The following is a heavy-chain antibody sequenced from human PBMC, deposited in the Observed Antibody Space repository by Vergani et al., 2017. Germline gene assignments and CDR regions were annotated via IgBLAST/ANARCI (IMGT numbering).Heavy chain of an antibody. J-gene: IGHJ4*02. CDR3: AKEGVTMVRGPNDFDY. Sequence: QVQLVESGGGVVQPGRSLRLSCAASGFTFSSYGMHWVRQAPGKGLEWVAVISYDGSNKYYADSVKGRFTISRDNSKNTLYLQMNSLRAEDTAVYYCAKEGVTMVRGPNDFDYWGQGTLVTVSS. CDR1: GFTFSSYG. CDR2: ISYDGSNK. D-gene: IGHD3-10*01. V-gene: IGHV3-30*18.